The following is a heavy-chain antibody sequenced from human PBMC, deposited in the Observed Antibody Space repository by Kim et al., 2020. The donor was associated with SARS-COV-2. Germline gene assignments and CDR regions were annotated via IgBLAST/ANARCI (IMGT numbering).Heavy chain of an antibody. J-gene: IGHJ4*02. D-gene: IGHD2-2*01. CDR1: GGSISSYY. V-gene: IGHV4-59*01. CDR3: ARGKIPAAMFDY. CDR2: IYYSGST. Sequence: SETLSLTCTVSGGSISSYYWSWIRQPPGKGLEWIGYIYYSGSTNYNPSLKSRVTISVDTSKNQFSLKLSSVTAADTAVYYCARGKIPAAMFDYWGQGTLV.